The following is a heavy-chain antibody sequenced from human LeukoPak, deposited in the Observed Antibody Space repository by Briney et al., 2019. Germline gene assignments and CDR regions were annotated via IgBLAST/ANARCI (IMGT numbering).Heavy chain of an antibody. D-gene: IGHD1-26*01. J-gene: IGHJ4*02. Sequence: GESLKISCKGSGYSFTTYWIGWVRQMPGKGLEWMGLIYPGDSDTRYSPSFQGQVTISADKSISTAYLQWSSLKASDTAMYYCARHQIVGATRSPFDYWGQGTLVTVSS. CDR3: ARHQIVGATRSPFDY. V-gene: IGHV5-51*01. CDR1: GYSFTTYW. CDR2: IYPGDSDT.